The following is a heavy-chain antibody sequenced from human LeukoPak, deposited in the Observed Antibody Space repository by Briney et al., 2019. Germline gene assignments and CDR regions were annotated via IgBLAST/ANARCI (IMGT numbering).Heavy chain of an antibody. Sequence: GGSLRLSCAASGFTFSISWMHWVRQAPGKGLVWVSHVSPDGTKTAYADSVKGRFTISRDNAKNTLYLQMNSLRAEDTAVYYCSSSLMGAPNWGQGTLVTVSS. J-gene: IGHJ4*02. CDR1: GFTFSISW. CDR2: VSPDGTKT. D-gene: IGHD1-26*01. CDR3: SSSLMGAPN. V-gene: IGHV3-74*01.